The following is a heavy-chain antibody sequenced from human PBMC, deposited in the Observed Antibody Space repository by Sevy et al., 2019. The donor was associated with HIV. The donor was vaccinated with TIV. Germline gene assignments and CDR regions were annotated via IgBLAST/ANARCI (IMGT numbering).Heavy chain of an antibody. CDR3: ARDLISGSYSQSLDY. V-gene: IGHV3-30*04. CDR2: ISSDGNSQ. J-gene: IGHJ4*02. CDR1: GFTFSSHA. D-gene: IGHD1-26*01. Sequence: GGSLRLSCVASGFTFSSHAMHWVRQAPGKGLDWVAVISSDGNSQYSADSVKGRFTISRDNSKNTLYLQMDSLRVDDTAVYYCARDLISGSYSQSLDYWGQGTLVTVSS.